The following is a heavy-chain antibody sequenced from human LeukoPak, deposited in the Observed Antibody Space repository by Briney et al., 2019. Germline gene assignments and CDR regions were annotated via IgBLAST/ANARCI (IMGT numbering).Heavy chain of an antibody. CDR1: GFTFSNAW. Sequence: GGSLRLSCAASGFTFSNAWMSWVRQAPGKGLEWVGRIKSKTDGGTTDYAAPVKGRFTISRDDSKNTLYLQMDSLKTEDTAVYYCTYVMTTVNNWFDPWGQGTLVTVSS. CDR3: TYVMTTVNNWFDP. CDR2: IKSKTDGGTT. V-gene: IGHV3-15*01. D-gene: IGHD4-17*01. J-gene: IGHJ5*02.